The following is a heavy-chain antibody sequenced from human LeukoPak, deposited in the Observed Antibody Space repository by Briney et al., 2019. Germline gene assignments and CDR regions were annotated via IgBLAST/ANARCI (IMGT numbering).Heavy chain of an antibody. D-gene: IGHD5-12*01. CDR3: ARGRYGGYGIDY. Sequence: APVKVSCKASGYTFTSYDINWVRQATGQGLEWMGWMNPNSGNTGYAQKFQGRVTMTRNTSISTAYMELSSLRSEDTAVYYCARGRYGGYGIDYWGQGTLVTVSS. CDR2: MNPNSGNT. J-gene: IGHJ4*02. CDR1: GYTFTSYD. V-gene: IGHV1-8*01.